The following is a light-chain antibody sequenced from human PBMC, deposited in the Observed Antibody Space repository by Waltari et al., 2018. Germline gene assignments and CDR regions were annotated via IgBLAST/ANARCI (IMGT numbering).Light chain of an antibody. CDR1: SLDLGCHAF. J-gene: IGLJ1*01. V-gene: IGLV2-14*01. Sequence: QSALTQPASVSGSPGQSITISCTGSSLDLGCHAFVYWYRQHPGKAPKVVIFDVNNRPAGVSDRVSGSKSGNTASLTISGLQAEDEGDYYCTSYTSRHTLVFGGGTKVTVL. CDR3: TSYTSRHTLV. CDR2: DVN.